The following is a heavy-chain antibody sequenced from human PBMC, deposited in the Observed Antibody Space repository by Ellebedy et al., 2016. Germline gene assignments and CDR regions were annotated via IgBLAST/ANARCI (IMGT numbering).Heavy chain of an antibody. Sequence: ASVKVSCKASGYTFTSYDINWVRQATGQGLEWMGWMNPNSGNTGYAQKLQGRVTMTRNTSITTAYMELRSLRSEDTAVYYCARGGHFYDSSGYLNMAFDIWGQGTMVTVSS. CDR2: MNPNSGNT. D-gene: IGHD3-22*01. CDR1: GYTFTSYD. V-gene: IGHV1-8*01. CDR3: ARGGHFYDSSGYLNMAFDI. J-gene: IGHJ3*02.